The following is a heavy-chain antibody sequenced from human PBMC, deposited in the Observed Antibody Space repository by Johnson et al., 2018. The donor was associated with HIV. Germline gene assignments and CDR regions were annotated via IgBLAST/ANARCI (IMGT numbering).Heavy chain of an antibody. CDR2: ISWNSGSI. V-gene: IGHV3-9*01. CDR1: GFTFDDYA. Sequence: LVQPGRSLRLSCAASGFTFDDYAMHWVRQAPGKGLEWVSGISWNSGSIGYADSVNGRFTISRDNSKNSLYLQMNSLRAEDTALYYCAKDIPPGVWGQGTMVTV. J-gene: IGHJ3*01. CDR3: AKDIPPGV.